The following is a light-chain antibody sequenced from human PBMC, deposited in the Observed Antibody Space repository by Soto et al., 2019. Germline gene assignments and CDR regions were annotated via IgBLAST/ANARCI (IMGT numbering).Light chain of an antibody. V-gene: IGLV2-8*01. Sequence: QCVLTHPPSASGAPLQSLTISCTGTSSDVGGYNYVSWYQQHPGKAPKLMIYEVSKRPSGVPDRFSGSKSGNTAYLTVSGLQAEDEADYYCSSYAGSNNFPYLFGTGTKVTVL. CDR3: SSYAGSNNFPYL. CDR2: EVS. J-gene: IGLJ1*01. CDR1: SSDVGGYNY.